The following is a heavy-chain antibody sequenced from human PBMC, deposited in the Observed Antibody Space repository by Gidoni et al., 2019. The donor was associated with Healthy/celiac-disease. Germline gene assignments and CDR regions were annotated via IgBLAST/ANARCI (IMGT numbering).Heavy chain of an antibody. V-gene: IGHV4-34*01. Sequence: QVQLQQWGAGLLKPSETLSLTCAVYGGSFSGSYWSWIRQPPGKGLEWIGEINHSGSTNDNPSLKSRVTISVDTSKNQFSLKLSSVTAADTAVYYWARGGRDVVVVPTAITIFTYWGQGTLVTVSS. CDR2: INHSGST. D-gene: IGHD2-2*01. CDR1: GGSFSGSY. CDR3: ARGGRDVVVVPTAITIFTY. J-gene: IGHJ4*02.